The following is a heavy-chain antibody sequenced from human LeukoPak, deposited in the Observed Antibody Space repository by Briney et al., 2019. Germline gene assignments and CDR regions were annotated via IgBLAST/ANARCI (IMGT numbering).Heavy chain of an antibody. D-gene: IGHD3-10*01. Sequence: ASVKVSCTASGYTFTGYYMHWVRQAPGQGLEWMGWINPKSGVTNYAQKFQGRVTMTRDTSINTAYMELSRLTSDDTAIYYCARDLESRRYGSGSYSAFDPWGQGTLVTVSS. J-gene: IGHJ5*02. CDR3: ARDLESRRYGSGSYSAFDP. CDR1: GYTFTGYY. V-gene: IGHV1-2*02. CDR2: INPKSGVT.